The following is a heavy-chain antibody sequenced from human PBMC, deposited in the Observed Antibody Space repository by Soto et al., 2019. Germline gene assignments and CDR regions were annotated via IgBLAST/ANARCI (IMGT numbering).Heavy chain of an antibody. Sequence: PGGSLRLSCAASGFTFSDDYMSWIRQAPGKGLEWLSYISGGGGTIYYADSVKGRFTVSRDNAKNSLYLQINNLRAEDTAVYYCARVTTSSGAYYYYDMDAWGQGTTVTVSS. CDR2: ISGGGGTI. D-gene: IGHD1-26*01. CDR3: ARVTTSSGAYYYYDMDA. J-gene: IGHJ6*02. CDR1: GFTFSDDY. V-gene: IGHV3-11*01.